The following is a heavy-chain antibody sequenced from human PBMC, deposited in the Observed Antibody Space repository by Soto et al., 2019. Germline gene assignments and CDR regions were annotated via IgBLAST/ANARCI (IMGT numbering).Heavy chain of an antibody. D-gene: IGHD5-12*01. V-gene: IGHV1-69*01. Sequence: QVQLVQSGAEMKQPGSSVKVSCQASGVTFSSFAISWVRQAPGQGLEWMGGIIPIFRTPNYAQNFQGRVTITADESTSSVYMELSRLSSEDTAVYYCARSTGSGFRPGTHRFNWFDPWGQGTLVTVSS. CDR1: GVTFSSFA. CDR3: ARSTGSGFRPGTHRFNWFDP. J-gene: IGHJ5*02. CDR2: IIPIFRTP.